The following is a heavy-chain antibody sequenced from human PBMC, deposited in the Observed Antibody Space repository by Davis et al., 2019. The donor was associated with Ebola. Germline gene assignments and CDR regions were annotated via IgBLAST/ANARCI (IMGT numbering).Heavy chain of an antibody. V-gene: IGHV4-4*02. Sequence: GSLRLSCDVSGGSISTNNWWSWVRQPPGKDLEWIGEIYHSGTTSYNPSLMSRVTISVDRSKNQFSLKLSSVTAADTAVYYCARAMITMVSFAFDIWGQGTVVTVSS. CDR1: GGSISTNNW. J-gene: IGHJ3*02. CDR3: ARAMITMVSFAFDI. D-gene: IGHD3-10*01. CDR2: IYHSGTT.